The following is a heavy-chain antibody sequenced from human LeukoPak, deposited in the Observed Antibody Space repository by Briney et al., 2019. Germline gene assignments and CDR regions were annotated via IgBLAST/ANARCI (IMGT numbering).Heavy chain of an antibody. J-gene: IGHJ6*03. D-gene: IGHD3-10*01. Sequence: ASVKVSCKAFGYTFTGYYMHWVRQAPGQGLEGMGWINPNSGGTNYAQKFQGRVTMTRDTSISTAYMELSRLRSDDTAVYYCARDGGVRGVISPYYYYYMDVWGKGTTVTISS. CDR3: ARDGGVRGVISPYYYYYMDV. CDR1: GYTFTGYY. V-gene: IGHV1-2*02. CDR2: INPNSGGT.